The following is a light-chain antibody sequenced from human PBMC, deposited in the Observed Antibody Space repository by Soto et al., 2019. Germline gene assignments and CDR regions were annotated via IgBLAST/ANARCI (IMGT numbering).Light chain of an antibody. CDR3: SSYAGSNILYV. J-gene: IGLJ1*01. V-gene: IGLV2-8*01. CDR1: SSDVGGYNY. Sequence: ALTQPPSASGSPGQSVTISCTGTSSDVGGYNYVSWYQQHPGKAPKLMIYEVSKRPSGVPDRFSGSKSGNTASLTVSGLQAEDEADYYCSSYAGSNILYVFGTGTKVTVL. CDR2: EVS.